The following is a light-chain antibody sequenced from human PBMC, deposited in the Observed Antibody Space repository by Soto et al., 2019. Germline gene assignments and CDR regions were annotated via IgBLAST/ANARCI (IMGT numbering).Light chain of an antibody. J-gene: IGLJ2*01. V-gene: IGLV4-69*01. Sequence: QPVLTQSPSASASLGASVKLTCTLSSGHSSFAIAWHQQQPEKGPRFLMTVNSDGSHTKGDGIPDRFSGSRSGAERYLTISGLQSEDEADYYCQTWGTAIRVFGGGTKLTVL. CDR1: SGHSSFA. CDR3: QTWGTAIRV. CDR2: VNSDGSH.